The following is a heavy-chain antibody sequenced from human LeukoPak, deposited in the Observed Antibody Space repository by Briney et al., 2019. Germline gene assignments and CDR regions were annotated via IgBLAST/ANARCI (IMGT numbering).Heavy chain of an antibody. J-gene: IGHJ3*02. D-gene: IGHD1-26*01. V-gene: IGHV4-38-2*01. Sequence: PSETLSLTCAVSGYSISSGYDWGWIRPPPGKGREWIGSIYHSGSTYYSPSLKSRVTISVDTSKSQFSLKLSSVTAADTGVYYCARARGSYRDDAFDIWGQGTMVTVSS. CDR3: ARARGSYRDDAFDI. CDR2: IYHSGST. CDR1: GYSISSGYD.